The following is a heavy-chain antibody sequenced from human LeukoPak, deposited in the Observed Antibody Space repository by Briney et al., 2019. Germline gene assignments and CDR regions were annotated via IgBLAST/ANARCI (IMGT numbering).Heavy chain of an antibody. CDR1: GFTFSSYG. Sequence: GGSLRLSCAASGFTFSSYGMHWVRQAPGKGLEWVAVISYDGSNKYYADSVKGRFTISRDNSKNTLYLQMNSLRAEDTAVYYCAGYSSGFPLDIWGQGTMVTVSS. CDR3: AGYSSGFPLDI. D-gene: IGHD3-22*01. J-gene: IGHJ3*02. CDR2: ISYDGSNK. V-gene: IGHV3-30*03.